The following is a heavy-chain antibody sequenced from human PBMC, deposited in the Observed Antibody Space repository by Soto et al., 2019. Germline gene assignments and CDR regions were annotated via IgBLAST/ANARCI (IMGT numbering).Heavy chain of an antibody. Sequence: SETLSLTCTVSGGSISSYYWSWIRQPPGKGLEWIGYIYYSGSTYYNPSLKSRVTISVDTSKNQFSLKLSSVTAADTAVYYCARAGGSYGPTAFDYWGQGTLVTVSS. CDR1: GGSISSYY. CDR2: IYYSGST. D-gene: IGHD5-18*01. V-gene: IGHV4-59*08. CDR3: ARAGGSYGPTAFDY. J-gene: IGHJ4*02.